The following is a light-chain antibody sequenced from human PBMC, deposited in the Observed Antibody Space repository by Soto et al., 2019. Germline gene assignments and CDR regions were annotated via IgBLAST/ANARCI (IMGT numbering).Light chain of an antibody. J-gene: IGKJ1*01. V-gene: IGKV3-15*01. CDR3: QQYNNWPPWT. Sequence: EIVMTQSPATLSVSPGERATLSCRASEGIMINIAWYRQKPGQAPRLLIYGASTRATGIPARFSGSGSGTEFTLTISSLQSEDFSVYYCQQYNNWPPWTFGQGTKVDI. CDR1: EGIMIN. CDR2: GAS.